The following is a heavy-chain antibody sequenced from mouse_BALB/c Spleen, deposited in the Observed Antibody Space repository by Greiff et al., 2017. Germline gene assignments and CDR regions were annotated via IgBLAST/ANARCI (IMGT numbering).Heavy chain of an antibody. D-gene: IGHD2-4*01. V-gene: IGHV2-9*02. Sequence: VQVVESGPGLVAPSQSLSITCTVSGFSLTSYGVHWVRQPPGKGLEWLGVIWAGGSTNYNSALMSRLSISKDNSKSQVFLKMNSLQTDDTAMYYCARESTMITTGYYYAMDYWGQGTSVTVSS. CDR2: IWAGGST. J-gene: IGHJ4*01. CDR3: ARESTMITTGYYYAMDY. CDR1: GFSLTSYG.